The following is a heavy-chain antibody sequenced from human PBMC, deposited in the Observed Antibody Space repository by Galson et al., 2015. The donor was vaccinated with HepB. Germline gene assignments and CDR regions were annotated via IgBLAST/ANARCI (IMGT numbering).Heavy chain of an antibody. J-gene: IGHJ4*02. CDR3: ARAAYYDYVWGSSRALYTFDY. CDR1: GYTFTSYG. Sequence: SVKVSCKASGYTFTSYGISWVRQAPGQGLEWMGWISAYNGNTNYAQKLQDRVIMTTDTSTSTAYMELRSLRSDDTAVYYCARAAYYDYVWGSSRALYTFDYWGQGTLVTVSS. D-gene: IGHD3-16*01. V-gene: IGHV1-18*04. CDR2: ISAYNGNT.